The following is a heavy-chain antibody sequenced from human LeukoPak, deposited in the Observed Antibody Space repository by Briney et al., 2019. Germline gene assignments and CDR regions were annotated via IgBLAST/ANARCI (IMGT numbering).Heavy chain of an antibody. D-gene: IGHD3-3*01. CDR3: ARDARFLEWLPFDY. Sequence: GGSLRLSCAASGFTFSSYSMNWVRQAPGKGLEWVSSISSSSSYIYYADSVKGRFTISRDNAKNSLYLQMISLRAEDTAVYYCARDARFLEWLPFDYWGQGTLVTVSS. J-gene: IGHJ4*02. CDR1: GFTFSSYS. V-gene: IGHV3-21*01. CDR2: ISSSSSYI.